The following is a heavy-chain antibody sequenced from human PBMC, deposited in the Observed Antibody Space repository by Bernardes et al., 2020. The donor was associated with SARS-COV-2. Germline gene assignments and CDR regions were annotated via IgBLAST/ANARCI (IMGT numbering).Heavy chain of an antibody. V-gene: IGHV3-64D*06. J-gene: IGHJ2*01. Sequence: GGSLRLSCSVSGFTPSDYAMHWVRQAPGKALEYVSFIGCRDDYRTFDADFVKGRFTASRDNVKSTIYLQMNSLETEDTAIYYCVHDNYGFHHWGRGTLVIVSS. D-gene: IGHD3-10*01. CDR3: VHDNYGFHH. CDR1: GFTPSDYA. CDR2: IGCRDDYRT.